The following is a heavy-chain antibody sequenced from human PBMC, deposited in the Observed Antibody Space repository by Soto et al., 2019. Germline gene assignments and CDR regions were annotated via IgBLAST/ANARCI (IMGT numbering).Heavy chain of an antibody. D-gene: IGHD3-10*01. Sequence: PSETLSLTCTVSGGSISSYYWSWIRQPPGKGLEWIGYIYYSGSTSYNPSLKSRVTISVDTSKNQFSLKLSSVTAADTAVYYCARGNHYYGSGSYYESAWFDPWGQGTLVTVSS. V-gene: IGHV4-59*01. J-gene: IGHJ5*02. CDR3: ARGNHYYGSGSYYESAWFDP. CDR2: IYYSGST. CDR1: GGSISSYY.